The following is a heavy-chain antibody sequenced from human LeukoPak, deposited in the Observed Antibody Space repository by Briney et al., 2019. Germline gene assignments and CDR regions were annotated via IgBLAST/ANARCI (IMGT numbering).Heavy chain of an antibody. V-gene: IGHV3-15*01. D-gene: IGHD3-22*01. CDR3: TYYYDSSTYYHVDY. CDR2: IKSKANGGTT. J-gene: IGHJ4*02. Sequence: GGSLRLSCTASGFAFNNAWMSWVRQVPGKGLEWVGRIKSKANGGTTDHAAPVKGRFTISRDDSKSTLYLQMNSLKIEDTAVYYCTYYYDSSTYYHVDYWGQGTLVTVSS. CDR1: GFAFNNAW.